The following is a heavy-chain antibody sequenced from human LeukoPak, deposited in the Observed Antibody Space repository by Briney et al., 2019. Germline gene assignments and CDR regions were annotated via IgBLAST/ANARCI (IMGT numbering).Heavy chain of an antibody. D-gene: IGHD6-19*01. J-gene: IGHJ4*02. CDR1: GGSVSSGSYY. V-gene: IGHV4-61*01. Sequence: PSETLSLTCTVSGGSVSSGSYYWSWIRQPPGKGLEWIGYIYYSGSTNYNPSLKSRVTISVDTSKNQFSLKLSSVTAADTAVYYCARAVAGTAGIGDWGRGTLVTVSS. CDR2: IYYSGST. CDR3: ARAVAGTAGIGD.